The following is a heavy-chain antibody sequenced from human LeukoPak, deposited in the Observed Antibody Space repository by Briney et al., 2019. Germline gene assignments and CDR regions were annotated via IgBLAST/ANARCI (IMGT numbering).Heavy chain of an antibody. Sequence: SETLSLTCTVSGGSISSYYWSWIRQPPGKGLEWIGEINHSGSTNYNPSLKSRVTISVDTSKNQFSLKLSSVTAADTAVYYCARVRRAIAAAAGAFDIWGQGTMVTVSS. CDR1: GGSISSYY. D-gene: IGHD6-13*01. CDR3: ARVRRAIAAAAGAFDI. CDR2: INHSGST. V-gene: IGHV4-34*01. J-gene: IGHJ3*02.